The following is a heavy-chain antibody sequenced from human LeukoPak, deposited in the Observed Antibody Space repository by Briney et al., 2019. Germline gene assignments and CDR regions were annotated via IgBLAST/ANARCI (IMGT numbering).Heavy chain of an antibody. CDR3: AKGSPRIVLMVYAGDLHAFDI. CDR1: GFTFSSYA. Sequence: PGGSLRLSCAASGFTFSSYAMSWVRQAPGKGLEWVSVIGGSGGSTYYADSVKGRFTISRDISKSTLYLQMNSLRAEDTAVYYCAKGSPRIVLMVYAGDLHAFDIWGQGTMVTVSS. J-gene: IGHJ3*02. V-gene: IGHV3-23*01. CDR2: IGGSGGST. D-gene: IGHD2-8*01.